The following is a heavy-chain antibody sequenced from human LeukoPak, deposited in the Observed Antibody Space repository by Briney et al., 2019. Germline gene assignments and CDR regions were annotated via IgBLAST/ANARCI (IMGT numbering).Heavy chain of an antibody. Sequence: GGSLRLSCAASGFTFSSYTMNWVRQAPGKGLEWVANIKQDGSEKYYVDSVKGRFTISRDNAKNSLYLRMNSLRAEDTAVYYCARVGGSYYFDYWGQGTLVTVSS. CDR2: IKQDGSEK. CDR1: GFTFSSYT. V-gene: IGHV3-7*01. D-gene: IGHD1-26*01. J-gene: IGHJ4*02. CDR3: ARVGGSYYFDY.